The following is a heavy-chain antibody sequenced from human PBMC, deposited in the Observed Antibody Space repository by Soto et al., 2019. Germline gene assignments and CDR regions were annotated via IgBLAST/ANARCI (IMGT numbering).Heavy chain of an antibody. CDR3: AIISSSHSYFAY. D-gene: IGHD6-6*01. V-gene: IGHV1-2*02. CDR1: GYTFTGYY. Sequence: ASVKVSCKASGYTFTGYYMHWVRQAPGQGLEWMGWINPNSGGTNYAQKFQGRVTMTRDTSISTAYMELSRLRSDATAGYYCAIISSSHSYFAYWVQGTLVTVPS. J-gene: IGHJ4*02. CDR2: INPNSGGT.